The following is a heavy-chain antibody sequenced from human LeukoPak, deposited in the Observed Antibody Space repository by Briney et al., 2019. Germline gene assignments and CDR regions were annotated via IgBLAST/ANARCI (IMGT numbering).Heavy chain of an antibody. D-gene: IGHD1-26*01. Sequence: GGSLRLSCAASGFTVSSNYMSWVRQAPGKGLEWVSVIYSGGSTYYADSVKGRVTISRDNSKNTLYLQMNGLRAEDTAVYYCAGDMRARGYNWFDPWGQGTLVTVSS. V-gene: IGHV3-66*02. CDR3: AGDMRARGYNWFDP. CDR1: GFTVSSNY. J-gene: IGHJ5*02. CDR2: IYSGGST.